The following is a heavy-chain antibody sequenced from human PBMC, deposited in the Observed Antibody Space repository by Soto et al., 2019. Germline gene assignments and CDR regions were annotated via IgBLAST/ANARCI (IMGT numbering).Heavy chain of an antibody. Sequence: SETLSLTCTVSGGSISSYYWSWIRQPPGKGLEWIGYIYYSGSTNYNPSLKSRVTISVDTSKNQFSLKLSSVTAADTAVYYCARGGNYDLWSGYGYYDYCMDVWGQGTTGTVSS. CDR3: ARGGNYDLWSGYGYYDYCMDV. V-gene: IGHV4-59*01. CDR2: IYYSGST. CDR1: GGSISSYY. J-gene: IGHJ6*02. D-gene: IGHD3-3*01.